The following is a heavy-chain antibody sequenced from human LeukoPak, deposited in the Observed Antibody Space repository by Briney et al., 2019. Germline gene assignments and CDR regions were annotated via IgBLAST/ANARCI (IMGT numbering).Heavy chain of an antibody. CDR2: IYYSGST. J-gene: IGHJ4*02. CDR3: ARGYSYGYLGY. Sequence: SQTLSLTCTVSGGSISSGGYYWSWLRQHPGKGLEWIGYIYYSGSTYYNPSLKSRVTISVDTSKNQFSLKLSSVTAADTAVYYCARGYSYGYLGYWGQGTLVTVSS. CDR1: GGSISSGGYY. D-gene: IGHD5-18*01. V-gene: IGHV4-31*03.